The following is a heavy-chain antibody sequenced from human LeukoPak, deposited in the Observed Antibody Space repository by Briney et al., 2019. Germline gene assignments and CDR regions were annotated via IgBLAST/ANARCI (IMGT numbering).Heavy chain of an antibody. V-gene: IGHV3-21*01. CDR3: AIRTGYYTLFDY. D-gene: IGHD3/OR15-3a*01. CDR2: ISSSSSYI. J-gene: IGHJ4*02. Sequence: PGGSLRLSCAASGFTFSSYSMNWVRQAPGKGLEWVSSISSSSSYIYYADSVRGRFTISRDNAKNSLYLQMNSLRAEDTAVYYCAIRTGYYTLFDYWGQGTLVTVSS. CDR1: GFTFSSYS.